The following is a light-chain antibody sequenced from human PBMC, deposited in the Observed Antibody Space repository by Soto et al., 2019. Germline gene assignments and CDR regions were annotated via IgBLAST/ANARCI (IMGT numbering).Light chain of an antibody. J-gene: IGLJ3*02. Sequence: QSVLTQPPSASGTPGQRVTISCSGSSSNIGSNTVNWHQQLPGTAPKLLIYTNDQRPSGVPDRFSGSESGTSASLAISGLQSEDEADYFCAAWDDSLNGRVFGGGTKLTVL. CDR2: TND. CDR1: SSNIGSNT. V-gene: IGLV1-44*01. CDR3: AAWDDSLNGRV.